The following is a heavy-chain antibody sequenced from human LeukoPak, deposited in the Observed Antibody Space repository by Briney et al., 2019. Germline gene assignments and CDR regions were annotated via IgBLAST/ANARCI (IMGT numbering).Heavy chain of an antibody. CDR1: GYTFIAYY. CDR3: ARGGAAAYYDY. CDR2: INPSGGST. J-gene: IGHJ4*02. V-gene: IGHV1-46*01. D-gene: IGHD6-13*01. Sequence: ASVKVSCKASGYTFIAYYIHWVRQAPGQGLEWMGIINPSGGSTTYAQNFQGRVTMTRDTSTSAVYMELSSLGSEDTAVYYCARGGAAAYYDYWGQGTLVTVSS.